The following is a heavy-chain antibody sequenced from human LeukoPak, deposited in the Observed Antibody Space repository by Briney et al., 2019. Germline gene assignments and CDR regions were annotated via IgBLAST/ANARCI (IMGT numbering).Heavy chain of an antibody. V-gene: IGHV5-51*01. D-gene: IGHD2-2*01. CDR1: GYSFTTYW. J-gene: IGHJ4*02. CDR2: IYPGDSDT. Sequence: KPGESLKISCRGSGYSFTTYWIGWVRQMPGKGLEWMGIIYPGDSDTRYSPSFQGQGTKSAAKSINPAYLQWSSLKASDTAMYYCARRQGCSSTSCPPDSWGQGTLVTVSS. CDR3: ARRQGCSSTSCPPDS.